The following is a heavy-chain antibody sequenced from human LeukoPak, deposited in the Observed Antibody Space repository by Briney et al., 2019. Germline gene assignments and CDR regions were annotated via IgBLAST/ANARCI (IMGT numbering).Heavy chain of an antibody. V-gene: IGHV3-15*01. J-gene: IGHJ4*02. CDR3: TLAYCGGDCYLDY. CDR1: GFTFSNAW. D-gene: IGHD2-21*02. CDR2: IKSKTDGGTT. Sequence: GGSLRLSCAASGFTFSNAWMSWVRQAPGKGLEWVGRIKSKTDGGTTDYAAAVKGRFTISRDDSKNTLYLQMNSLKTEDTAVYYCTLAYCGGDCYLDYWGQGTLVTVSS.